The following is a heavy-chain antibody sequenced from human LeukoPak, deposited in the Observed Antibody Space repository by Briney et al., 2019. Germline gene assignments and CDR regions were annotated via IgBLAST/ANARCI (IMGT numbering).Heavy chain of an antibody. CDR3: ARDYSIYDLPTSYNWFGP. CDR2: IHSSGNI. D-gene: IGHD4-11*01. J-gene: IGHJ5*02. CDR1: GGSINTYY. V-gene: IGHV4-4*07. Sequence: PSETLSLTCSVSGGSINTYYWSWIRQPAGKGLEWIGRIHSSGNINYNPSLNSRATMSMDTSKNQFSLRLTSMTAADTAVYYCARDYSIYDLPTSYNWFGPWGQGTLVTVSS.